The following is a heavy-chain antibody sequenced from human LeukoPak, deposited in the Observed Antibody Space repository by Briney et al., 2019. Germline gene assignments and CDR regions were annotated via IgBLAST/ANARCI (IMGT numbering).Heavy chain of an antibody. CDR1: GFTFNTYA. Sequence: GGSLRLSCAASGFTFNTYAMSWVRQAPWERLQWVSGISDSGGNTYYADSVRGRFTISRDNSKNTLYLQMNSLRAEDTAVYYCARHRSSWLIDYWGQGTLVTVSP. J-gene: IGHJ4*02. CDR2: ISDSGGNT. CDR3: ARHRSSWLIDY. D-gene: IGHD6-6*01. V-gene: IGHV3-23*01.